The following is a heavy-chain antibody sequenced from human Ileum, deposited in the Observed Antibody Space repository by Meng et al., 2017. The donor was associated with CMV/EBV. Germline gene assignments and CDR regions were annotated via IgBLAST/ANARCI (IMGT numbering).Heavy chain of an antibody. V-gene: IGHV1-69*10. Sequence: SVKVTCKASGGTFNSYGISWVRQAPGQGLEWMGGIIPILDRPNYAQKFQGRVTITADKSTNTAYMELTSLRSEDTAVYYCARDPTVVTAGFFDYWGQGTLVTVSS. CDR3: ARDPTVVTAGFFDY. CDR1: GGTFNSYG. J-gene: IGHJ4*02. CDR2: IIPILDRP. D-gene: IGHD4-23*01.